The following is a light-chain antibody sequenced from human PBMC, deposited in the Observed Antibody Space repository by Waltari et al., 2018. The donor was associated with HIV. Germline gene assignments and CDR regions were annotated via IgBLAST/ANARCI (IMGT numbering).Light chain of an antibody. CDR2: DNN. CDR1: NIGTKS. V-gene: IGLV3-21*02. CDR3: QIWDNDPCV. J-gene: IGLJ2*01. Sequence: SYVLTQPPSVSAAPGQTARITCGGNNIGTKSVHWFQHKSGQAHVLVIRDNNVRPLGIPERPAGANSGHTATRSISRDEAGDEADDSCQIWDNDPCVFGGGTMLTVL.